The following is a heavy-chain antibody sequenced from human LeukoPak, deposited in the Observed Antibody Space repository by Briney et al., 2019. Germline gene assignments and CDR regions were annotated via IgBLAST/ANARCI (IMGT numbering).Heavy chain of an antibody. Sequence: ASVKVSCKASGYTFTSYGISWVRQAPGQGLEWMGWISAYNDNTNYAQKLQGRVTMTTDTSTSTAYMELRSLRSDDTAVYYCAREEAYCGGDCYSDDAFDIWGQGSMVTVSS. J-gene: IGHJ3*02. CDR3: AREEAYCGGDCYSDDAFDI. CDR2: ISAYNDNT. D-gene: IGHD2-21*02. CDR1: GYTFTSYG. V-gene: IGHV1-18*01.